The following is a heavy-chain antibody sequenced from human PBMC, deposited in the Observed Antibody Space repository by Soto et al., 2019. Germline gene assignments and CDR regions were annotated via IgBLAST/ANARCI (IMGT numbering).Heavy chain of an antibody. CDR3: ARGDVTDSSGYFLDY. CDR2: IWFDGSNK. J-gene: IGHJ4*02. Sequence: SLRLSCAASGPIFTGYGMHWVRQAPGKGLEWVAVIWFDGSNKYYADPVKGRFTISRDNSKNTLYLQMNSLRAEDTAVYYCARGDVTDSSGYFLDYWGQGTLVTVSS. CDR1: GPIFTGYG. V-gene: IGHV3-33*01. D-gene: IGHD3-22*01.